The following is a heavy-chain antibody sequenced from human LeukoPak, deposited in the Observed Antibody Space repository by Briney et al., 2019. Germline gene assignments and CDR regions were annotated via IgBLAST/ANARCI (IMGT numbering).Heavy chain of an antibody. J-gene: IGHJ5*02. CDR3: ARLRGRTGTTDWFDP. CDR2: IYYSGST. V-gene: IGHV4-59*01. CDR1: GGSITNYY. D-gene: IGHD1-1*01. Sequence: PSETLSLTCTVSGGSITNYYWSWIRQPPGKGLEWIGYIYYSGSTSYNPSLKSRVTISVDTSKNQFSLKLSSVTAADTAVYYCARLRGRTGTTDWFDPWGQGTLVTVSS.